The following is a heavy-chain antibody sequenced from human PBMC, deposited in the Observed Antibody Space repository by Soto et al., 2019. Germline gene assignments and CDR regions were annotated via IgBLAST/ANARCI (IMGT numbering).Heavy chain of an antibody. V-gene: IGHV1-8*01. Sequence: ASVKVSCKASGYTFTSYDINWVRQATGQGLEWMGWMNPNSGNTGYVQKFQGRVTMTRNTSISTAYMELSSLRSEDTAVYYCARGPYGDYVGAFDIWGQGTMVTVSS. J-gene: IGHJ3*02. CDR3: ARGPYGDYVGAFDI. CDR2: MNPNSGNT. D-gene: IGHD4-17*01. CDR1: GYTFTSYD.